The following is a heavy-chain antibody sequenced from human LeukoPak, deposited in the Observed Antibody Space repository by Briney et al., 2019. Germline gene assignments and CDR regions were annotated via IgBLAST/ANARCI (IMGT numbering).Heavy chain of an antibody. D-gene: IGHD1/OR15-1a*01. J-gene: IGHJ4*02. CDR1: GFTFTTFG. V-gene: IGHV3-30*18. CDR2: ISPDGKIE. CDR3: AKINNDDDY. Sequence: GRSLRLSCAASGFTFTTFGIHWVRQAPGKSLEWVAAISPDGKIEYYTDSVKGRFTVSRDNSKNMIYLQMNSLRGEDSAVYFCAKINNDDDYWGQGALVTVSS.